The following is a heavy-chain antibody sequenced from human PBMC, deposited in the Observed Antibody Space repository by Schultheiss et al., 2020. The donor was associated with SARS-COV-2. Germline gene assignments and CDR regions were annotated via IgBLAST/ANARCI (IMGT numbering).Heavy chain of an antibody. CDR2: IYTSGST. V-gene: IGHV4-61*02. D-gene: IGHD6-13*01. CDR1: GGSISSSSYY. J-gene: IGHJ4*02. Sequence: SQTLSLTCTVSGGSISSSSYYWSWIRQPAGKGLEWIGRIYTSGSTNYNPSLKSQVTISVDTSKNQFSLKLSSVTAADTAVYYCARDVSVSSWYFDYWGQGTLVTVSS. CDR3: ARDVSVSSWYFDY.